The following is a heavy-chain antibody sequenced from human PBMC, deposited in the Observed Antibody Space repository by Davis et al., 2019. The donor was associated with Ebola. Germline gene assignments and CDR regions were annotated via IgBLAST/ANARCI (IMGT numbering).Heavy chain of an antibody. CDR2: ISGSGGST. Sequence: GGSLRLSCVASGFTFSGYAMHWVRQAPGKGLEWVSAISGSGGSTYYADSVKGRFTISRDNSKKTLYLQMNSLRAEDTAVYYCAKSGLSFGVVKYHYGMDVWGKGTTVTVSS. J-gene: IGHJ6*04. CDR1: GFTFSGYA. CDR3: AKSGLSFGVVKYHYGMDV. D-gene: IGHD3-3*01. V-gene: IGHV3-23*01.